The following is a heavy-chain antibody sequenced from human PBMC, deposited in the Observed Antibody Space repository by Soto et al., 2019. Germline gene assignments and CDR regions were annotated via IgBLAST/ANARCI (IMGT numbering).Heavy chain of an antibody. Sequence: GSLRLSCSASGFTFSSYAMHWVRQAPGKGLEYASGISSNGGTTYYVDSVKGRFTISRDNSKNTLYLQMNSLRAEDTAVYYCAKGENYYDSSGSLYWGQGTLVTVSS. J-gene: IGHJ4*02. D-gene: IGHD3-22*01. CDR3: AKGENYYDSSGSLY. CDR1: GFTFSSYA. CDR2: ISSNGGTT. V-gene: IGHV3-64*04.